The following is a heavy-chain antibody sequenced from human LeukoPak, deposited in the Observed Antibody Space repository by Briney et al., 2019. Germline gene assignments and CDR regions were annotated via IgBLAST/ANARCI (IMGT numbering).Heavy chain of an antibody. CDR3: ARGGIAVALGAYMDV. V-gene: IGHV3-7*01. CDR1: GFTFSSYW. CDR2: IKQDGSEE. D-gene: IGHD6-13*01. J-gene: IGHJ6*03. Sequence: GGSLRLSCAASGFTFSSYWMSWVRQAPGKGLEWVANIKQDGSEEYYVDSVKGRFTISRDNAKNSLYLQMNSLRAEDTAVYYCARGGIAVALGAYMDVWGKGTTVTVSS.